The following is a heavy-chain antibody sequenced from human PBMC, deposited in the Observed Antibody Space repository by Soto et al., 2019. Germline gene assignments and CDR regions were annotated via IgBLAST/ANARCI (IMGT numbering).Heavy chain of an antibody. D-gene: IGHD3-16*02. CDR1: GGSMTSYY. J-gene: IGHJ5*02. CDR2: IYISGLT. CDR3: VRDKGSYQETWFDP. V-gene: IGHV4-4*07. Sequence: QVQLQESGPGQVKSSETLSLTCTVSGGSMTSYYWSWIRKSAGKGLEWIGRIYISGLTNYNPSLESRVTMSVDKSKNHSSLRLSSVTAADTAVYYCVRDKGSYQETWFDPWGQGILVSVSS.